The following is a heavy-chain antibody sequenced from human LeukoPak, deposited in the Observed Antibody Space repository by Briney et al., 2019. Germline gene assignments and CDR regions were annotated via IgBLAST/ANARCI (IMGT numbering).Heavy chain of an antibody. CDR2: INHSGST. CDR1: GGSFNDYY. J-gene: IGHJ4*02. CDR3: ARLGTRYNWNIVLFDY. Sequence: PSETLSLTCAVYGGSFNDYYWSWIRQPPGKGLEWIGEINHSGSTNYNPSLKSRVTISVDTSKNQFSLKLSSVTAADTAVYYGARLGTRYNWNIVLFDYWGQGTLVTVSS. V-gene: IGHV4-34*01. D-gene: IGHD1/OR15-1a*01.